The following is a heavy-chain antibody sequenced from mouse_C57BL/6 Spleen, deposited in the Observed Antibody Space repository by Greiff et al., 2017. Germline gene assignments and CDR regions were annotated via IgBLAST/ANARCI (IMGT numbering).Heavy chain of an antibody. CDR1: GFTFSDYG. CDR3: VKGGDDYDEFAY. Sequence: EVKLVESGGGLVKPGGSLKLSCAASGFTFSDYGMHWVRQAPEKGLEWVAYISSGSSTIYYADTVKGRLTISRDNAKNTLFLQMTSLRSEDTAMYYCVKGGDDYDEFAYWGQGTLVTVSA. J-gene: IGHJ3*01. D-gene: IGHD2-4*01. V-gene: IGHV5-17*01. CDR2: ISSGSSTI.